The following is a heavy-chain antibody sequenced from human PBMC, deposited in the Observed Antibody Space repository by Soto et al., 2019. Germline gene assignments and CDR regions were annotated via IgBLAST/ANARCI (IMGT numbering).Heavy chain of an antibody. CDR3: AKYAVTIYYYHYYMDV. J-gene: IGHJ6*03. Sequence: GGSLRLSCAASGFTFNTDAMSWVRQAPGKGLEWVSGISGSGGITHYADSVKGRFTISRDNSKNTLYLQMNSLRAEDTAVYYCAKYAVTIYYYHYYMDVWGKGTTVTVSS. V-gene: IGHV3-23*01. CDR2: ISGSGGIT. CDR1: GFTFNTDA. D-gene: IGHD2-2*01.